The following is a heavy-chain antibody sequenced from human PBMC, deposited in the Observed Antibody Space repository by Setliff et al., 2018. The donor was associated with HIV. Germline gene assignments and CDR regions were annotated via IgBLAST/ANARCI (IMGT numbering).Heavy chain of an antibody. D-gene: IGHD3-22*01. CDR2: IIPILGIA. Sequence: ASVKVSCKASGGTFSSYAISWVRQAPGQGLEWMGGIIPILGIANYAQKFQGRVTITADKSTSTAYMELSSLRSEDTAVYYCARDMADYYDSSGYYIPDAFDIWGQGTMVT. J-gene: IGHJ3*02. CDR1: GGTFSSYA. CDR3: ARDMADYYDSSGYYIPDAFDI. V-gene: IGHV1-69*10.